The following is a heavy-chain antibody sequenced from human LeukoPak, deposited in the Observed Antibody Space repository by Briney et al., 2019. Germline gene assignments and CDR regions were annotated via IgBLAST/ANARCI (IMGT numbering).Heavy chain of an antibody. D-gene: IGHD3-10*01. J-gene: IGHJ4*02. CDR1: GYSICSGYY. CDR2: IYHSGST. CDR3: ARRRGCFDY. V-gene: IGHV4-38-2*01. Sequence: PSETLSLTCAVSGYSICSGYYWGWIRQPPGKGLEWIGSIYHSGSTYYNPSLKSRVTISVDTSKNQFSLKLSSVTAADTAVYYCARRRGCFDYWGQGTLVTVSS.